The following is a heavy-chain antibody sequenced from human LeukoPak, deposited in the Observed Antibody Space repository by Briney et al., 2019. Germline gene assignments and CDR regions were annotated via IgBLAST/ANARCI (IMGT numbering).Heavy chain of an antibody. D-gene: IGHD5-12*01. CDR3: GRENIVANHYFDY. Sequence: GGSLRLSCTTSGFTFGYYAMGWVRQAPGKGLEWVGFIRTKVYGGTTENAAYVRGRFTISRDDTKSIAYLQMNSLKSEDTAVYYCGRENIVANHYFDYWGQGTPVTVSS. J-gene: IGHJ4*02. CDR2: IRTKVYGGTT. V-gene: IGHV3-49*04. CDR1: GFTFGYYA.